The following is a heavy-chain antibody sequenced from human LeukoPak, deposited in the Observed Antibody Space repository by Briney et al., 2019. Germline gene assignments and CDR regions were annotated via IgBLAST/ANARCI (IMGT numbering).Heavy chain of an antibody. Sequence: SETLSLTCTVSGGSISSSSYYWGWIRQPPGKGLEWIGSIYHSGTTYSGSTYYNPSLKSRVTISLDTSKNQFSLKVGSMTAADTAIYYCARAGGYGLIDYWGQGTMVTVSS. V-gene: IGHV4-39*07. D-gene: IGHD5-18*01. CDR1: GGSISSSSYY. J-gene: IGHJ4*02. CDR2: IYHSGTTYSGST. CDR3: ARAGGYGLIDY.